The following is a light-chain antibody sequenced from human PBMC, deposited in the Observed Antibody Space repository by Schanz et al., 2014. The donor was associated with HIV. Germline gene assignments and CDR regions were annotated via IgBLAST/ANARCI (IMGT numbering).Light chain of an antibody. CDR3: GSCSTTNTCT. CDR2: DVT. J-gene: IGLJ3*02. Sequence: QSALTQPASVSGSPGQSITISCTGTSSDVGADNSVSWYQQHPGRAPRLLVYDVTYRPSGVSNRFSGSKSGNTASLTISGLQPEDEADYYCGSCSTTNTCTFGGGTKVTVL. V-gene: IGLV2-14*03. CDR1: SSDVGADNS.